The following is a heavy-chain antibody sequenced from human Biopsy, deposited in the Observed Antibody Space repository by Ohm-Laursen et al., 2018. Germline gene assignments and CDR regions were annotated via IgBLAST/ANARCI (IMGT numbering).Heavy chain of an antibody. V-gene: IGHV2-70*11. CDR3: ARTPILIVSAGLVYRHRRHLQGMDV. Sequence: PTQTRTLTCSFSGFSLSARGMCVSWIRQAPGKALKWLARVDWDDYKDYSASLQTKLSISKDTSNDQVVLTVNNVDPADTATYYCARTPILIVSAGLVYRHRRHLQGMDVWGQGIAVTV. CDR1: GFSLSARGMC. J-gene: IGHJ6*02. D-gene: IGHD6-13*01. CDR2: VDWDDYK.